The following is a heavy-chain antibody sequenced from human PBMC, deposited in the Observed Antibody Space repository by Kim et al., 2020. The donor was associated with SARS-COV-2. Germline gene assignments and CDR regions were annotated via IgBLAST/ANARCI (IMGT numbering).Heavy chain of an antibody. V-gene: IGHV4-31*03. CDR3: ARARRSGSYSHYYYYGMDV. J-gene: IGHJ6*02. CDR1: GGSISSGGYY. D-gene: IGHD1-26*01. CDR2: IYYSGST. Sequence: SETLSLTCTVSGGSISSGGYYWSWIRQHPGKGLEWIGYIYYSGSTYYNPSLKSRVTISVDTSKNQFSLKLSSVTAADTAVYYCARARRSGSYSHYYYYGMDVWGQGTTVTVSS.